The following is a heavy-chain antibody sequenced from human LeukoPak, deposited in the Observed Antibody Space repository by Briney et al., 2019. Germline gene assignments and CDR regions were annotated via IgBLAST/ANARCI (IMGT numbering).Heavy chain of an antibody. CDR2: IYSGGST. CDR1: GFTVSSNY. D-gene: IGHD2-2*01. Sequence: GGSLRLSCAASGFTVSSNYMRWVGQAPGKGLEGVSDIYSGGSTYYTEYVEGGFTISRHNSKNTLYLQINSLTAEATAVYYCASRSTSCYYYYYGMDVWGQGTTVTVSS. J-gene: IGHJ6*02. V-gene: IGHV3-66*02. CDR3: ASRSTSCYYYYYGMDV.